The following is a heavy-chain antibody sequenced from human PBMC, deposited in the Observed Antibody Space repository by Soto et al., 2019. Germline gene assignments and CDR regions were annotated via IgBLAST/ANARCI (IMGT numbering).Heavy chain of an antibody. CDR2: IYYSGST. CDR3: ARRYSSSLYYYMDV. J-gene: IGHJ6*03. Sequence: QLQLQESGPGLVKPSETLSLTCTVSGGSISSSSYYWGWIRQPPGKGLEWIGSIYYSGSTYYNPSPKSRVTLSVDTSKTQFYLKLSSVTAADTAVYYCARRYSSSLYYYMDVWGKGTTVTVSS. D-gene: IGHD6-6*01. CDR1: GGSISSSSYY. V-gene: IGHV4-39*01.